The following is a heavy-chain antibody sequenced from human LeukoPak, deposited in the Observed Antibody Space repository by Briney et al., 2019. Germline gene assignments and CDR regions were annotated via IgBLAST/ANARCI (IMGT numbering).Heavy chain of an antibody. J-gene: IGHJ5*02. CDR2: ISYDGSNK. CDR3: ARDHAPTYYYDSSGYYPGNL. CDR1: GVTFSSYA. V-gene: IGHV3-30*04. Sequence: GGSLRLSCAASGVTFSSYAMHWVRQAPGKGLEWVAVISYDGSNKYYAGSVKGRFTISRDNTKNTLYLQMNSLRAEDTAVYFCARDHAPTYYYDSSGYYPGNLWGQGTLVTVSS. D-gene: IGHD3-22*01.